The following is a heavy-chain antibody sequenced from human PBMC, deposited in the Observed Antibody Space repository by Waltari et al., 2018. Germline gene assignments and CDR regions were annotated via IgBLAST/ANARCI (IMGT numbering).Heavy chain of an antibody. CDR3: ARGWVRVFDY. CDR2: INPNSGGT. CDR1: GGTFSSYA. V-gene: IGHV1-2*02. D-gene: IGHD3-16*01. J-gene: IGHJ4*02. Sequence: QVQLVQSGAEVKKPGSSVKVSCKASGGTFSSYAISWVRQAPGQGLEWMGWINPNSGGTNYAQKFQGRVTMTRDTSISTAYMELSRLRSDDTAVYYCARGWVRVFDYWGQGTLVTVSS.